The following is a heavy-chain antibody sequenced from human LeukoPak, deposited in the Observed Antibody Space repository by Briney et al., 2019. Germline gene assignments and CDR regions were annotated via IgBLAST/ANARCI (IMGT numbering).Heavy chain of an antibody. CDR3: AKDRMVRGVNYFDY. J-gene: IGHJ4*02. D-gene: IGHD3-10*01. Sequence: PGGSLRLSCAASGFTFSSYAMTWVRRAPGKGLEWVSGISDSGDSTYYADSVKGRFTIYRDNSKNTLYLQMNSLRAEDTAVYYCAKDRMVRGVNYFDYWGQGTLVTVSS. CDR1: GFTFSSYA. CDR2: ISDSGDST. V-gene: IGHV3-23*01.